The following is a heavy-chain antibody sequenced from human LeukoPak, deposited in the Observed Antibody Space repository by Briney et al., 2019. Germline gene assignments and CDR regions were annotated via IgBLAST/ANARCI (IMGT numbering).Heavy chain of an antibody. V-gene: IGHV3-11*06. D-gene: IGHD6-19*01. J-gene: IGHJ4*02. CDR1: GFTFSDYY. Sequence: PGGSLRLSCAASGFTFSDYYMSWIRQAPGKGLEWVSSISSDSSYIYYADAVHGRFTVSRDNAKYSLYLQMNSLRAEDTAVYYCAKGGPQWLYYFDYWGQGTLVTVSS. CDR3: AKGGPQWLYYFDY. CDR2: ISSDSSYI.